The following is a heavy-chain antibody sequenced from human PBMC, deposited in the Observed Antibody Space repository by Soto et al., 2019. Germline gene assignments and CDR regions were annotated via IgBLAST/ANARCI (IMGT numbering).Heavy chain of an antibody. Sequence: ASVEVSCKASGYSFTSLDINWVRQTAGQGLEWMGWMQPSTGRTGYAQKFQGRVTMTRDTSINTAYMELTTLTSDDTAFYYCARGVSAGVDYWGQGTLVTVSS. CDR3: ARGVSAGVDY. CDR1: GYSFTSLD. V-gene: IGHV1-8*01. J-gene: IGHJ4*02. CDR2: MQPSTGRT. D-gene: IGHD1-26*01.